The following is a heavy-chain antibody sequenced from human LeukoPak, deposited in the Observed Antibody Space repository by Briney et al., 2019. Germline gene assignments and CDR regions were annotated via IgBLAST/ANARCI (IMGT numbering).Heavy chain of an antibody. V-gene: IGHV4-59*01. D-gene: IGHD1-7*01. CDR3: ARESHWNCVDY. J-gene: IGHJ4*02. Sequence: PSETLSLTCTVSGGSISSYYWSWIRQPPGKGLEWIGYIYYSGSTNYNPSLKSRVTISVDTSKNQFSLKLSSVTAADTAVYYCARESHWNCVDYWGQGTLVTVSS. CDR2: IYYSGST. CDR1: GGSISSYY.